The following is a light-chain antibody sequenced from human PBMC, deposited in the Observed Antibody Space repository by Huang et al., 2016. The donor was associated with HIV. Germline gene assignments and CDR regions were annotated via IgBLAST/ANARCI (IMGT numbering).Light chain of an antibody. CDR3: QQSHSSPVT. CDR2: AAS. V-gene: IGKV1-39*01. Sequence: DIQMDQSPSSLSASIGDRVTITCRASQSIASYLNWYQQKPGKAPNLLIYAASTLQSGVPSRFSGSGSGTDFTLTISILQPEYFATYYCQQSHSSPVTFGQGTKLEIK. CDR1: QSIASY. J-gene: IGKJ2*01.